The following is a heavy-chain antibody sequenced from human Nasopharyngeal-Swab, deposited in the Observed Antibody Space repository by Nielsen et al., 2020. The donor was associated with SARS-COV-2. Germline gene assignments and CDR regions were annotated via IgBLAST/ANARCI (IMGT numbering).Heavy chain of an antibody. CDR3: ARDGRGYDYGGGLD. V-gene: IGHV3-30*04. D-gene: IGHD5-12*01. J-gene: IGHJ4*02. CDR2: ISYDGHIK. CDR1: GFTFSTSA. Sequence: GGSLRLSCAASGFTFSTSAMHWVRQAPGKGLEWVALISYDGHIKYFADSVKGRLTISRENYKNTLYLHMNSLRADDTAVYYCARDGRGYDYGGGLDWGQGTLVTVSS.